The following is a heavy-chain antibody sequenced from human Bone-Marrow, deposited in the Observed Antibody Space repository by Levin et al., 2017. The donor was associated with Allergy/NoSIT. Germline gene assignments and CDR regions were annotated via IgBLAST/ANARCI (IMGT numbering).Heavy chain of an antibody. V-gene: IGHV3-11*01. CDR3: AGAFDNFEMPAFTAWYFDL. D-gene: IGHD1-1*01. CDR1: GFNFSDYY. CDR2: IRSGGTPI. J-gene: IGHJ2*01. Sequence: PGGSLRLSCAASGFNFSDYYMSWIRQAPGKGLEWISYIRSGGTPIYYADSVKGRFTISRDNPKNSLYLHMKSLRAEDTAVYYCAGAFDNFEMPAFTAWYFDLWGRGALVTVSS.